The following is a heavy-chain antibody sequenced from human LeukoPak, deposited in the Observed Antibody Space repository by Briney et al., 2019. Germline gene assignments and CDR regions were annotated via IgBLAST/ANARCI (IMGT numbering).Heavy chain of an antibody. J-gene: IGHJ4*02. V-gene: IGHV4-39*01. CDR3: ASTGIAVAGTSFDY. Sequence: SETLSLTCTVSGGSISSSSHYWGWIRQPPGKGLEWIGSIYYSGSTYYNPSLKSRVTISVDTSKNQFSLKLSSVTAADTAVYYCASTGIAVAGTSFDYWGQGTLVTVSS. D-gene: IGHD6-19*01. CDR1: GGSISSSSHY. CDR2: IYYSGST.